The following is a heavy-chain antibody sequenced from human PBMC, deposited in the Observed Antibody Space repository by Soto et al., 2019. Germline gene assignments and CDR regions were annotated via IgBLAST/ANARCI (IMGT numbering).Heavy chain of an antibody. V-gene: IGHV4-34*01. Sequence: SETPSLTRAVYGGSSSGYYWSWIRQPPGKGLEWIGEINHSGSTNYNPSLKSRVTISVDTSKNQFSLKLSSVTAADTAVYYCARGLRSGWYFAGRTLDYWAREPWSPSPQ. J-gene: IGHJ4*02. D-gene: IGHD6-19*01. CDR3: ARGLRSGWYFAGRTLDY. CDR1: GGSSSGYY. CDR2: INHSGST.